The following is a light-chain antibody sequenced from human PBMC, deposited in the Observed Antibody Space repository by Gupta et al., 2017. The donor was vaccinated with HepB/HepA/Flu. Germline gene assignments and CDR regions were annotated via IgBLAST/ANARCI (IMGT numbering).Light chain of an antibody. Sequence: DIVMTQSPDSLAVSLGERATSNCKSSQSVLYSANNKNYLVWYQQKPGQPPKLLLYWASTLDSGVPDRFSGSGSGTDFTLTISSLQAEDVAVYYCQQHYTTPCSFGQGTKLEIK. CDR2: WAS. J-gene: IGKJ2*04. CDR3: QQHYTTPCS. V-gene: IGKV4-1*01. CDR1: QSVLYSANNKNY.